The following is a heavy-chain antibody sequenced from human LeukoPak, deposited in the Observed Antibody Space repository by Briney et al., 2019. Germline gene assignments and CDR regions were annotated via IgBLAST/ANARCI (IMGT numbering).Heavy chain of an antibody. J-gene: IGHJ4*02. D-gene: IGHD5/OR15-5a*01. CDR2: INPNSGDT. Sequence: ASVKVSCKASGYTFIVYHMHWVRQAPGQGLEWMGWINPNSGDTNFAQKFQGRVTMTRDTSISTVYMELSRLTSDDTAVYYCARDHVYGGADYWGQGTLVTVSS. CDR3: ARDHVYGGADY. CDR1: GYTFIVYH. V-gene: IGHV1-2*02.